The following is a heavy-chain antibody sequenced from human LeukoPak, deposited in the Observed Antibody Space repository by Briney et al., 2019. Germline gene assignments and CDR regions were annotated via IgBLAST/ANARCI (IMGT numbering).Heavy chain of an antibody. D-gene: IGHD1-26*01. J-gene: IGHJ3*02. V-gene: IGHV4-31*03. CDR2: IYYSGST. Sequence: PSETLSLTCTVSGGSISSGGYYWSWIRQHPGKGLEWTGYIYYSGSTYYNPSLKSRVTISVDTSKNQFSLKLSSVTAADTAVYYCAREEVDRVGALDIWGQGTMVTVSS. CDR1: GGSISSGGYY. CDR3: AREEVDRVGALDI.